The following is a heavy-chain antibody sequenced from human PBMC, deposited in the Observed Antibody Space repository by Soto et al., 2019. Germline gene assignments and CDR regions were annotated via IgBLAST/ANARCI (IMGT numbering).Heavy chain of an antibody. D-gene: IGHD3-10*01. CDR1: GGSFSGYY. V-gene: IGHV4-34*01. CDR3: ASSYYGLGRRYYYYGMDV. CDR2: INHSGST. J-gene: IGHJ6*02. Sequence: SETLSLTCAVYGGSFSGYYCSWIRQPPGKGLEWIGEINHSGSTNYNPSLKSRVTISVDTSKNQFSLKLSYVTAADPAVYYCASSYYGLGRRYYYYGMDVWGQGTTVTSP.